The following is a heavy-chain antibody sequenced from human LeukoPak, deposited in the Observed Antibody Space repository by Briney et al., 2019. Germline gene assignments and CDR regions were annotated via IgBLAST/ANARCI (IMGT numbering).Heavy chain of an antibody. CDR1: GFTFSSYG. D-gene: IGHD5-12*01. V-gene: IGHV3-30*18. CDR2: ISYDGSNK. J-gene: IGHJ4*02. Sequence: GRSLRLSYAASGFTFSSYGMHWVRQAPGKGLEWVAVISYDGSNKYYADSVKGRFTISRDNSKNTLYLQMNSLRAEDTAVYYCAKDRDSGYDPMYCWFDYWGQGTLVTVSS. CDR3: AKDRDSGYDPMYCWFDY.